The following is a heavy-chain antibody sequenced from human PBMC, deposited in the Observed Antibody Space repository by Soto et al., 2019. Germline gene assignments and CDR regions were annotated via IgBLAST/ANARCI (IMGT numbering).Heavy chain of an antibody. CDR2: FYYSGST. D-gene: IGHD5-18*01. Sequence: SETLSLTCTVSGGSVNSDSYYWTWIRQPPGKGLEWIGTFYYSGSTYYNPSLKSRVTISVDTSKNQFSLKLSSVTAADTAVYYCARQSGYSYGEFFDYWGQGTLVTSPQ. V-gene: IGHV4-39*01. CDR1: GGSVNSDSYY. CDR3: ARQSGYSYGEFFDY. J-gene: IGHJ4*02.